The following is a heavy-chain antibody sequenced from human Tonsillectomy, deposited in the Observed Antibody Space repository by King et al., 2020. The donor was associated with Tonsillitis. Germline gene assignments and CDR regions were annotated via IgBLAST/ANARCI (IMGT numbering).Heavy chain of an antibody. CDR3: ARGGLRLNLNWFDP. D-gene: IGHD3-16*01. V-gene: IGHV3-21*01. CDR1: GFTLSRYY. CDR2: IGSSSSYI. J-gene: IGHJ5*02. Sequence: VQLVESGGGLVKPGGSLRLSCAASGFTLSRYYMNWVRQAPGKGLEWVSSIGSSSSYIFYADSVKGRFTISRDTANNSLFLQMNSLRADDTAVYYCARGGLRLNLNWFDPWGQGTLVTVSS.